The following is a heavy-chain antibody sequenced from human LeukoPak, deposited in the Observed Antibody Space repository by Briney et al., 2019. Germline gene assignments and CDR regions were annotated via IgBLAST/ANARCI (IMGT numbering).Heavy chain of an antibody. CDR2: ISSSSNTI. V-gene: IGHV3-11*04. CDR1: GFTFRDYY. J-gene: IGHJ4*02. CDR3: ATGRVDYGDYGVVKR. D-gene: IGHD4-17*01. Sequence: GGSLRLSCAASGFTFRDYYMTWIRQAPGKGLEWVSYISSSSNTIYYTDSVKGRFTISRDNAKNSLYLQMESLTIEDTAVYYCATGRVDYGDYGVVKRWGQGTLVTVSS.